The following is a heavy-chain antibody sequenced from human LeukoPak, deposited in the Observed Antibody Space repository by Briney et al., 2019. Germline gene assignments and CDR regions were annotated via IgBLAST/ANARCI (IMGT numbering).Heavy chain of an antibody. CDR1: RGALNSISFL. J-gene: IGHJ4*02. CDR3: ARPRIAVAGTQGDDQFDY. Sequence: FGTPSPPSTVSRGALNSISFLLGGVPHPPRKGVEGVGGIYYSGSTYYNPSLKSRVTISVDTSKNQFSLKLSSVTAADTAVYYCARPRIAVAGTQGDDQFDYWGQGTLVTVSS. CDR2: IYYSGST. D-gene: IGHD6-19*01. V-gene: IGHV4-39*01.